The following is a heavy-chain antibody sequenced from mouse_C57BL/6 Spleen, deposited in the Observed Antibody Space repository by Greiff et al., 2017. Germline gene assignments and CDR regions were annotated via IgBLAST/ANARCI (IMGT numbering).Heavy chain of an antibody. V-gene: IGHV2-5*01. J-gene: IGHJ2*01. Sequence: VKVVESGPGLVQPSQSLSITCTVSGFSLTSYGVHWVRQSPGKGLEWLGVIWRGGSTDYNAAFMSRLSITKDNSKSQVFFKMNSLQADDTAIYYCAKSDGYYYFDYWGQGTTLTVSS. CDR2: IWRGGST. CDR1: GFSLTSYG. CDR3: AKSDGYYYFDY. D-gene: IGHD2-3*01.